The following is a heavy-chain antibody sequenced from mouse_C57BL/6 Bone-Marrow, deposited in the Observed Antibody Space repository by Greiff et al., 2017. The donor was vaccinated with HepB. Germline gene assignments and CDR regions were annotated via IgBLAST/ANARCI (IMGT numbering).Heavy chain of an antibody. CDR2: INPNNGGT. J-gene: IGHJ1*03. D-gene: IGHD2-2*01. Sequence: EVKLQQSGPELVKPGASVKISCKASGYTFTDYYMNWVKQSHGKSLEWIGDINPNNGGTSYNQKFKGKATLTVDKSSSTADMELRSLTSEDSAVYYCARHGYAYWYFDVWGTGTTVTVSS. CDR1: GYTFTDYY. CDR3: ARHGYAYWYFDV. V-gene: IGHV1-26*01.